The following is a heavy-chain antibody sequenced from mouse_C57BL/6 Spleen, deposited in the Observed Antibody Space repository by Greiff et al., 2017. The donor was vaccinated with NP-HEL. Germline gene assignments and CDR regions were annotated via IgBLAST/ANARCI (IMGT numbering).Heavy chain of an antibody. J-gene: IGHJ3*01. V-gene: IGHV1-69*01. CDR2: IDPSDSYT. CDR3: ERWDDYDGAAY. CDR1: GYTFTSYW. D-gene: IGHD2-4*01. Sequence: QVQLQQPGAELVMPGASVKLSCKASGYTFTSYWMHWVKQRPGQGLEWIGEIDPSDSYTNYNQKFKGKSTLTVAKSSSTAYMQLSSQTSEDSAVYYCERWDDYDGAAYWGQGTLVTVSA.